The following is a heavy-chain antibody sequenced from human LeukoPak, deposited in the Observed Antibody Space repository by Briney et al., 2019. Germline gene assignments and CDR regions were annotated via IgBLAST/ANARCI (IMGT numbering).Heavy chain of an antibody. J-gene: IGHJ5*02. V-gene: IGHV1-2*02. CDR1: GDTFSSYG. CDR3: ARGSPRLIVVVPAAGLYP. Sequence: ASVKVSCKASGDTFSSYGISWLRQPPGQEVEWMGLINPNSGGTNYAQKFQGRVTMTRDTSISTAYMELSRMRSDDTAVYYCARGSPRLIVVVPAAGLYPWGIGILVTVSS. CDR2: INPNSGGT. D-gene: IGHD2-2*01.